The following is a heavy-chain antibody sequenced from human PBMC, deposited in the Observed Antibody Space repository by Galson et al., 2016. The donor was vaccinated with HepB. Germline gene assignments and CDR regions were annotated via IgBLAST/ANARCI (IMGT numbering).Heavy chain of an antibody. J-gene: IGHJ6*02. Sequence: TLSPTCAVSGGSITSGGYSWSWLRQPPGKGLEWTGYTSHSRSTYYNPSHKSRVTMTVDRAKTQCYLKMTPVTAADPAVYYCARVDDSLYGMDVWGQGPLVTVSS. CDR2: TSHSRST. CDR1: GGSITSGGYS. CDR3: ARVDDSLYGMDV. V-gene: IGHV4-30-2*01. D-gene: IGHD3-3*01.